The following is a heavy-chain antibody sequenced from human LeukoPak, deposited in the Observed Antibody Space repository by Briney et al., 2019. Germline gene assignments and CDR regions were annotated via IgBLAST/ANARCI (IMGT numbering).Heavy chain of an antibody. CDR3: ARRYHESSGYHFDY. V-gene: IGHV1-8*01. J-gene: IGHJ4*02. CDR2: MNPNSGNT. CDR1: GYTFTSYD. D-gene: IGHD3-22*01. Sequence: ASVKVSCKPSGYTFTSYDINWVRQATGQGLEWMGWMNPNSGNTVYAQRFQGRVTMTRNTSISTAYMDLSSLRSEDTAVHYCARRYHESSGYHFDYWGQGTLVTVSS.